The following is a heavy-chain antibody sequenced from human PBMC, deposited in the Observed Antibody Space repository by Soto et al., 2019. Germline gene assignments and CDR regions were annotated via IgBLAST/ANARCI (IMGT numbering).Heavy chain of an antibody. D-gene: IGHD4-4*01. J-gene: IGHJ2*01. V-gene: IGHV4-4*07. CDR1: GASIRGYY. CDR2: VYSSGSS. Sequence: ETLASTCTVSGASIRGYYWSWIRQPAGKALDLLGRVYSSGSSNYNPSLKSRVIMSVDTSKNTFSLNLTSVTAADTAVYYCVRVFRDYSKVMDPCGRGILVT. CDR3: VRVFRDYSKVMDP.